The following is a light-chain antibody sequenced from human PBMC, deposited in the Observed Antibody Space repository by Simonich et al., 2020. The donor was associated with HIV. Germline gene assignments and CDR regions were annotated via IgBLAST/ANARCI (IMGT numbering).Light chain of an antibody. Sequence: DIVMTQSPDSLAVSLGERATINCKSSQSVLYSSNNKNYLAWYQQKPGQPPKLLIYWASTRESGVPDRCSSSGSGTDFTLTISSLQAEDVAVYYCQQYYSTPRTFGQGTKVEIK. CDR2: WAS. J-gene: IGKJ1*01. CDR3: QQYYSTPRT. CDR1: QSVLYSSNNKNY. V-gene: IGKV4-1*01.